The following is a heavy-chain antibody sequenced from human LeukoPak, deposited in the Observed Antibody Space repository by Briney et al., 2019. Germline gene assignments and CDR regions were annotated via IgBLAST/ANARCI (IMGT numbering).Heavy chain of an antibody. V-gene: IGHV4-39*01. D-gene: IGHD2-15*01. CDR3: ASKQRGEYCSGGGCYLGDAFDI. CDR2: FYYSGIT. Sequence: PSETLSLTCTVSGGSISSSSYYWGWIRQPPGKGLEWIGGFYYSGITYYNPSLKSRVTISVDTSKNQFSLKLSSVTAADTAVYYCASKQRGEYCSGGGCYLGDAFDIWGQGTMVTVSS. CDR1: GGSISSSSYY. J-gene: IGHJ3*02.